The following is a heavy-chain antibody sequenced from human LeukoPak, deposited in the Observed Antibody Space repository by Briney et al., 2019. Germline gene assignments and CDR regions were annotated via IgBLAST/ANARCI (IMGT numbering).Heavy chain of an antibody. J-gene: IGHJ4*02. CDR1: GFTFSSYS. D-gene: IGHD3-22*01. V-gene: IGHV3-21*01. Sequence: GGSLRLSCAASGFTFSSYSMNRVRQAPGKGLEWVSSISSSSSYIYYADSVKGRFTISRDNAKNSLYLQMNSLRAEDTAVYYCARDFYDSSGLFDYWGQGTLVTVSS. CDR3: ARDFYDSSGLFDY. CDR2: ISSSSSYI.